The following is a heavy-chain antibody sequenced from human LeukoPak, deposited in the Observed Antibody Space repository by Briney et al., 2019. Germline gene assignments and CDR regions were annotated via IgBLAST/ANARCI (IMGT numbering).Heavy chain of an antibody. CDR1: GGSISSYY. CDR3: ARILPPSGSYSYYYYYMDV. Sequence: SETLSLTCTVSGGSISSYYWSWIRQPPGKGLDWIGSIYTSGSTNYKPSLKSRVTISVDTSKNQFSLKLTSVTAADTAVYYCARILPPSGSYSYYYYYMDVWGKGTTVTVSS. CDR2: IYTSGST. V-gene: IGHV4-4*09. D-gene: IGHD1-26*01. J-gene: IGHJ6*03.